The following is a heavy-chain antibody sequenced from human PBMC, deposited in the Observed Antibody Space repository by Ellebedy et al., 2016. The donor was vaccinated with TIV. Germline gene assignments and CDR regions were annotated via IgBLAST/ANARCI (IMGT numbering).Heavy chain of an antibody. J-gene: IGHJ4*02. Sequence: PGGSLRLSCKGSGHTFTNYWIAWVRQMPGKGLEWMGIIYPGDSDTRDSPSFRDQVTLSVDASTSTAYLQWISLKASDTAMYYCARGTLGSGFDYWGQGTLVTVSS. CDR3: ARGTLGSGFDY. CDR1: GHTFTNYW. V-gene: IGHV5-51*01. CDR2: IYPGDSDT. D-gene: IGHD7-27*01.